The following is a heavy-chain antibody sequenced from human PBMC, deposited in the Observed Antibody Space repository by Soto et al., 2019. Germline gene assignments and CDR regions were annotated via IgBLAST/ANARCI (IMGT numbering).Heavy chain of an antibody. CDR3: AKNVAVAGFCLDP. J-gene: IGHJ5*02. CDR1: GDSISSHY. V-gene: IGHV4-59*11. Sequence: QVQLHESGPGLVKPSETLSLTCTVSGDSISSHYWSWIRQPPGKGLEWIGHIYHSGGTRYNPSLRSLVTISVDTSKNQFSLKLRSVTAADTAVYYCAKNVAVAGFCLDPWGQGILVTVSS. CDR2: IYHSGGT. D-gene: IGHD6-19*01.